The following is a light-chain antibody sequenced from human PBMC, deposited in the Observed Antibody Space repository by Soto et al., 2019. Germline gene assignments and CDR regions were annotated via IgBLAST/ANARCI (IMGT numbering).Light chain of an antibody. CDR1: QSLSGR. CDR2: DAS. V-gene: IGKV1-5*01. J-gene: IGKJ1*01. Sequence: DIHMTQSPSTLSASVGDRVTITCRASQSLSGRLAWYQQKPGKAPELLIYDASSLKSGVPSRFSGSESGTEFTLTISSLQPDDFGTYYCQQYNNFWTFGQGTKVDIK. CDR3: QQYNNFWT.